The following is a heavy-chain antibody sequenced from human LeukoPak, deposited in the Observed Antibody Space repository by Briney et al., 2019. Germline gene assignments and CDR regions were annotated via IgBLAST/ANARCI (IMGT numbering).Heavy chain of an antibody. CDR2: IWYDGSNK. CDR3: AREVPAGPTDY. V-gene: IGHV3-33*01. CDR1: GYTFTSYY. D-gene: IGHD2-21*02. J-gene: IGHJ4*02. Sequence: GASVKVSCKASGYTFTSYYMHWVRQAPGKGLEWVAVIWYDGSNKYYADSVKGRFTISRDNSKNTLYLQMNSLRAEDTAVYYCAREVPAGPTDYWGQGTLVTVSS.